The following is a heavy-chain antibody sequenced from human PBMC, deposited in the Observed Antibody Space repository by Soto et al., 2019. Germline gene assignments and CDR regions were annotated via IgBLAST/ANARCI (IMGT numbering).Heavy chain of an antibody. Sequence: SETLSLTCAVYGGSFSGYYWTWIRQPPGTGLEWIGEINHSGSTNYNPSLKSRVTISVDTSKNQFSLKLTSVTAADTAVYYCARDKITGLLDYWRQGPLVTVSS. CDR2: INHSGST. J-gene: IGHJ4*02. V-gene: IGHV4-34*01. D-gene: IGHD2-8*02. CDR1: GGSFSGYY. CDR3: ARDKITGLLDY.